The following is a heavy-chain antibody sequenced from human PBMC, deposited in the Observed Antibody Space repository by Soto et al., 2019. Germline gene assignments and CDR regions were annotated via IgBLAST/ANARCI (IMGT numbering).Heavy chain of an antibody. J-gene: IGHJ6*02. Sequence: GSLRLSCAASGFTFSSYAMSWVRQAPGKGLEWVSAISGSGGSTYYADSVKGRFTISRDNSKNTLYLQMNSLRAEDTAVYYCAKDQVITMIVVVTPDPSYYYGMDVWGQGTTVTVSS. CDR1: GFTFSSYA. D-gene: IGHD3-22*01. CDR3: AKDQVITMIVVVTPDPSYYYGMDV. CDR2: ISGSGGST. V-gene: IGHV3-23*01.